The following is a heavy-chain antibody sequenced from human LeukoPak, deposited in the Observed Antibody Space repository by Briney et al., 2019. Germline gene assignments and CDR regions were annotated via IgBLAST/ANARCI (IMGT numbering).Heavy chain of an antibody. J-gene: IGHJ4*02. D-gene: IGHD3-3*01. CDR1: GFIFSSAW. CDR3: STTHYNFGDLDH. Sequence: GGSLRLSCAASGFIFSSAWMSWVRQAPGKGLEWVGHIKTETDGWTTNYAAPVKGRFTISRDDSKNMVYLQMNSLKTEDTAVYYCSTTHYNFGDLDHWGQGALVTVSS. CDR2: IKTETDGWTT. V-gene: IGHV3-15*01.